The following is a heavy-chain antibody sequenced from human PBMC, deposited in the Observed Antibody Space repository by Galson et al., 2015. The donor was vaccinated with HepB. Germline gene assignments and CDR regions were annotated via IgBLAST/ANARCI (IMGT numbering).Heavy chain of an antibody. V-gene: IGHV3-30*02. D-gene: IGHD6-13*01. CDR2: IRYDGSNK. Sequence: SLRLSCAASGFTFSSYGMHWVRQAPGKGLEWVAFIRYDGSNKYYADSVKGRFTISRDNSKNTLDLQMNSLRAEDTAVYYCAKGRVYSSSWNAYFDYWGQGTLVTVSS. J-gene: IGHJ4*02. CDR3: AKGRVYSSSWNAYFDY. CDR1: GFTFSSYG.